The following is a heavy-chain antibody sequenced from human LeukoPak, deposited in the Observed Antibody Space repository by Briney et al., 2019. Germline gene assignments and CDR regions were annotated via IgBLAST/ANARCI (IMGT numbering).Heavy chain of an antibody. CDR1: GFTFSSYA. V-gene: IGHV3-43*02. CDR2: ISGDGDST. CDR3: AKGVRSGTYYNCFDP. J-gene: IGHJ5*02. Sequence: GRSLRLSCAASGFTFSSYAMHWVRQAPGKGLEWVSLISGDGDSTYYADSVKGRFTISRDNSKNSLYLQMSSLRPEDTALYYCAKGVRSGTYYNCFDPWGQGTLVTVSS. D-gene: IGHD1-26*01.